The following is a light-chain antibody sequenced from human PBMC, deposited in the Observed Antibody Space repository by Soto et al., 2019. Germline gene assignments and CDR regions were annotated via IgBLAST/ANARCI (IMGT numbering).Light chain of an antibody. CDR1: QSISSW. CDR3: QQYKTDST. J-gene: IGKJ1*01. Sequence: DIQMTQSPSTLSASIGDRVTITCRASQSISSWLAWYQQKPGKAPKLLIYMASSLESGVPSRFSGSGSGTEFPLTISSLQPDDFASYYCQQYKTDSTFGQGTKVEIK. V-gene: IGKV1-5*03. CDR2: MAS.